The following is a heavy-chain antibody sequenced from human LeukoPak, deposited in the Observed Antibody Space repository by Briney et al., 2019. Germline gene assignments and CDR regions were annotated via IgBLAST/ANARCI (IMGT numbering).Heavy chain of an antibody. V-gene: IGHV4-38-2*02. CDR1: GYSISSGYY. CDR3: ARRPRTSYYYYYYMDV. J-gene: IGHJ6*03. Sequence: SETLSLTCTVSGYSISSGYYWGWIRQPPGKGLEWIGSIYHSGSTYYNPSLKSRVTISVDTSKNQFSLKLSSVTAADTAVYYCARRPRTSYYYYYYMDVWGKGTTVTVSS. D-gene: IGHD3-16*01. CDR2: IYHSGST.